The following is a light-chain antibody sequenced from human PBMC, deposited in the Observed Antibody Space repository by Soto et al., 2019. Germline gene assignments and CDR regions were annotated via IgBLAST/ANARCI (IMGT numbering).Light chain of an antibody. J-gene: IGKJ1*01. CDR2: GAS. Sequence: ERVLTQAPGTLSLSPGERATLSCRASQSVSSSYLAWYQQKPGQAPRLLIYGASSRANGIPDRFSGSGSGTDFTLTISRLEPEDFAVYYCQQYGSSSTWTFGQGTKVDIK. V-gene: IGKV3-20*01. CDR1: QSVSSSY. CDR3: QQYGSSSTWT.